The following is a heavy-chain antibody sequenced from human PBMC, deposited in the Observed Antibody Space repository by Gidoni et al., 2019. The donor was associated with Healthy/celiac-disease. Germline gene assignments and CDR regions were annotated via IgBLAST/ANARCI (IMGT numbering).Heavy chain of an antibody. CDR2: ISGSGGST. J-gene: IGHJ3*02. CDR1: GFPFRSFA. Sequence: EVQLLASGGGLLQPGGSLRPSCAASGFPFRSFAMSWVRQAPGKGLEWVSAISGSGGSTYYADSVKGRFTISRDNSKNTLYLQMNSLRAEDTAVYYCAKDIRRRAAAGTDYDAFDIWGQGTMVTVSS. CDR3: AKDIRRRAAAGTDYDAFDI. D-gene: IGHD6-13*01. V-gene: IGHV3-23*01.